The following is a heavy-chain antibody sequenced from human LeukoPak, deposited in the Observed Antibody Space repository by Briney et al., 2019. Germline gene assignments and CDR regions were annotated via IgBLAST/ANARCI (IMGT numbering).Heavy chain of an antibody. V-gene: IGHV4-61*01. D-gene: IGHD3-10*01. CDR2: SYYSGST. J-gene: IGHJ5*02. CDR1: GGSINSGSYY. CDR3: ARRGRNKYNWFDP. Sequence: SETLSLTCTASGGSINSGSYYWSWLRQPPGKGLEWNGQSYYSGSTNYKPSLKSRVTISVDTSKNQFSLRLNSVTAADTAVYYCARRGRNKYNWFDPWGQGTLVTVSS.